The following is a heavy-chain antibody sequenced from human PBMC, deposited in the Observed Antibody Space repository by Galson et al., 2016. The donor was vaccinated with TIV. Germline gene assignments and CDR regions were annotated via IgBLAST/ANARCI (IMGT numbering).Heavy chain of an antibody. J-gene: IGHJ6*02. V-gene: IGHV1-69*10. CDR1: GGTFSSHG. CDR2: IIPMLGIP. CDR3: ARQSGAVGVTFFGLGV. D-gene: IGHD1-14*01. Sequence: SVKVSCKASGGTFSSHGFTWARQAPGQGLEWMGGIIPMLGIPKYAQKFRGRVTITADESTTTAYMELRSLRFDDPAAYFCARQSGAVGVTFFGLGVWGQGRTVTVSS.